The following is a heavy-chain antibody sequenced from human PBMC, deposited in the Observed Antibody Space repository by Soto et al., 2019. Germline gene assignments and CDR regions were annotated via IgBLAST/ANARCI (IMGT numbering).Heavy chain of an antibody. CDR1: GGSVSSGDYY. CDR2: IYKSGST. Sequence: SETLSLTCTVSGGSVSSGDYYWSWIRQPPGKGLEWIGYIYKSGSTTYNPALKSRVTISVDTSKNQFSLKLISVTPADTAVYYCARERTGDPTFFDYWGQGTLVTVSS. CDR3: ARERTGDPTFFDY. V-gene: IGHV4-61*08. J-gene: IGHJ4*02. D-gene: IGHD1-1*01.